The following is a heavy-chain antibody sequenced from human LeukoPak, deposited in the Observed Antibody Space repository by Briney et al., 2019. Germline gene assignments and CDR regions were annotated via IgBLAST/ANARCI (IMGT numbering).Heavy chain of an antibody. J-gene: IGHJ4*02. CDR1: GYSFTTHW. Sequence: GESLKISCKGSGYSFTTHWIAWVRQMPGKGLEWMGIIYPGDSDTRYSPSFQGQVTISADKSISTAYLQWSSLKASDTAMYYCARWEQLYYFDYWGQGTLVTASS. CDR3: ARWEQLYYFDY. V-gene: IGHV5-51*01. D-gene: IGHD6-6*01. CDR2: IYPGDSDT.